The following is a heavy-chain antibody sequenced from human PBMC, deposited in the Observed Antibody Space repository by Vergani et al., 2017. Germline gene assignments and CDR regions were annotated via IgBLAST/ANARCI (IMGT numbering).Heavy chain of an antibody. CDR2: INHSGST. D-gene: IGHD2-15*01. CDR1: GGSFSGYY. J-gene: IGHJ2*01. CDR3: ARLKGGYFDL. V-gene: IGHV4-34*01. Sequence: QVQLQQWGAGLLKPSETLSLTCAVYGGSFSGYYWSWIRQPPGKGLEWIGEINHSGSTNYNPSLKSLVTISVDTSKNQFSLKLSSVTAADTAVYYCARLKGGYFDLWGHGTLVTVSS.